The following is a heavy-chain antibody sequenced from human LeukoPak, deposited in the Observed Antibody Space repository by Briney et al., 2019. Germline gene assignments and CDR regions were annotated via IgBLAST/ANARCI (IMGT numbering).Heavy chain of an antibody. CDR3: AKHAAVVVVIASDY. D-gene: IGHD3-22*01. CDR2: ISGSGGST. CDR1: GFTFSSYA. Sequence: PGGSLRLSCAASGFTFSSYAMSWVRQAPGKGLEWVSAISGSGGSTYYADSVKGRFTISRDNSKNTLYLQTNSLRAEDTAVYYCAKHAAVVVVIASDYWGQGTLVTVSS. V-gene: IGHV3-23*01. J-gene: IGHJ4*02.